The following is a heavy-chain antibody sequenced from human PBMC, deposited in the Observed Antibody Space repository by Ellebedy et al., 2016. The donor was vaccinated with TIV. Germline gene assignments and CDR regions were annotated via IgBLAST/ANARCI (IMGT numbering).Heavy chain of an antibody. D-gene: IGHD6-19*01. V-gene: IGHV1-3*01. CDR3: ARAHSSGWYGGWFDP. CDR2: INAGTGNT. J-gene: IGHJ5*02. CDR1: GYTFTRNA. Sequence: AASVKVSCKASGYTFTRNAMHWVRQAPGQRLEWMGWINAGTGNTKYSQKFQGRVTFTSDTSASTVYMELSSLRSEGTAVYYCARAHSSGWYGGWFDPWGQGSLVTVSS.